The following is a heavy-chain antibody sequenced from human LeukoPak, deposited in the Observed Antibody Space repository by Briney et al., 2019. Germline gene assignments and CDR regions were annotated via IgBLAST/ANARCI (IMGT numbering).Heavy chain of an antibody. D-gene: IGHD6-13*01. J-gene: IGHJ6*03. V-gene: IGHV3-74*01. CDR1: GFTFSSYW. Sequence: GGSLRLSCAASGFTFSSYWMHWVRHAPGKGLVWVSRINSDGSSTSYADSVKGRFTISRDNAKNTLYLQMNSLRAEDTAVYYCARVYSSSWYYYYYYMDVWGKGTTVTISS. CDR3: ARVYSSSWYYYYYYMDV. CDR2: INSDGSST.